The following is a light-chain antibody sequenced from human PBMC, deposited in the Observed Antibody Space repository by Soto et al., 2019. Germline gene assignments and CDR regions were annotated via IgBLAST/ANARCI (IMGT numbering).Light chain of an antibody. V-gene: IGKV3-15*01. CDR1: QSVSIK. CDR2: DTS. Sequence: EIVRTQSPATLSVSPVERAPLSCRASQSVSIKLAWYQQKPGQAPRLIIYDTSTRATGIPARFSGSVSGTEFTLTISSLQSEDLAVYDGQQYKNWPPITFGQGTRLEIK. CDR3: QQYKNWPPIT. J-gene: IGKJ5*01.